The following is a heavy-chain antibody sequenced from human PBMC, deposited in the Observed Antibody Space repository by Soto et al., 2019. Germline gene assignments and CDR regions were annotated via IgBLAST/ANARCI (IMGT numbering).Heavy chain of an antibody. Sequence: SETLSLTCTVSGGSINDFYWSWIRQPPGKGLEWIGYIYYSGSTDYNPSLKGRVTISVDTSKNQFSLKLRSVTAADTAVYYCARDRGQNSGYLWGQGTLVTVSS. J-gene: IGHJ4*02. D-gene: IGHD5-12*01. V-gene: IGHV4-59*01. CDR3: ARDRGQNSGYL. CDR2: IYYSGST. CDR1: GGSINDFY.